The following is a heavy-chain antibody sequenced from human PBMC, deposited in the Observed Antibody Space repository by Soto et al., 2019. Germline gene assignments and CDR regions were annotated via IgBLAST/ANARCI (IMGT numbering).Heavy chain of an antibody. CDR2: ISAYNGNT. J-gene: IGHJ3*02. CDR3: ARFGNYYYGSGPLDAFDI. Sequence: ASVKVSCKASGYTFTSYGISWVRQAPGQGLEWMGWISAYNGNTNYAQKLQGRVTMTTDTSTSTAYLELRSLRSDDTAVYYCARFGNYYYGSGPLDAFDIWGQGTMVTVS. V-gene: IGHV1-18*01. CDR1: GYTFTSYG. D-gene: IGHD3-10*01.